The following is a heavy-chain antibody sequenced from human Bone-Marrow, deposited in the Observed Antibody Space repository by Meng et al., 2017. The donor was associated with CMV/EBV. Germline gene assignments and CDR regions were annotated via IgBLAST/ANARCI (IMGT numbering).Heavy chain of an antibody. V-gene: IGHV4-34*01. Sequence: LSLPCAVFGEPFSEHHWSWIRQAPGKGLEWIGEINHSGDTNYNPSLKSRVTISVDTSKNQFSLSLVSLTAADTAVYYCARGRVVVDCWGQGTLVTVSS. D-gene: IGHD2-15*01. CDR3: ARGRVVVDC. CDR1: GEPFSEHH. CDR2: INHSGDT. J-gene: IGHJ4*02.